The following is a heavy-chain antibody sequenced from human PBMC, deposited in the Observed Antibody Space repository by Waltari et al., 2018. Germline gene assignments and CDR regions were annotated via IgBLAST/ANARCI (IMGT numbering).Heavy chain of an antibody. V-gene: IGHV1-2*06. CDR2: SNPNMGGT. D-gene: IGHD3-10*01. Sequence: QVQLVQSGAEVKKPGASVKVSCKASGYTFTGYYMHWVRQAPGQGLEWMGRSNPNMGGTNYAQKFQGRGTMTRDTSISTAYMELSRLRSDDTAVYYCARSGITMVRGGIRWFDPWGQGTLVTVSS. CDR1: GYTFTGYY. J-gene: IGHJ5*02. CDR3: ARSGITMVRGGIRWFDP.